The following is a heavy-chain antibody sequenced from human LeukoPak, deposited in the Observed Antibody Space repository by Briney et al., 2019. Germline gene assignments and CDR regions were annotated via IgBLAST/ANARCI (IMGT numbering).Heavy chain of an antibody. J-gene: IGHJ6*03. V-gene: IGHV4-59*12. CDR1: GGSFSSYY. CDR2: VYYSAST. CDR3: ARVSYDFWSGYYQGDYYYYYMDV. D-gene: IGHD3-3*01. Sequence: SETLSLTCTVSGGSFSSYYWSWIRQPPGKGLEWIGYVYYSASTNYNPSLKSRVTISVDTSKNQFSLKLSSATAAGTAVYYCARVSYDFWSGYYQGDYYYYYMDVWGKGTTVT.